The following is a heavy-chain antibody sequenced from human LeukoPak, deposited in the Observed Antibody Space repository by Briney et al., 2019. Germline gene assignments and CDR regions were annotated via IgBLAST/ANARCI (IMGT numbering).Heavy chain of an antibody. CDR1: GYSFTSYW. CDR2: IYPGDSDT. J-gene: IGHJ4*02. Sequence: GESLKISCKGSGYSFTSYWIGWVCQMPGKGLEWMGIIYPGDSDTRYSPSFQGQVTISADKSISTAYLQWSSLKASDTAMYYCARRHRLPRGIAAAGTTDYWGQGTLVTVSS. V-gene: IGHV5-51*01. D-gene: IGHD6-13*01. CDR3: ARRHRLPRGIAAAGTTDY.